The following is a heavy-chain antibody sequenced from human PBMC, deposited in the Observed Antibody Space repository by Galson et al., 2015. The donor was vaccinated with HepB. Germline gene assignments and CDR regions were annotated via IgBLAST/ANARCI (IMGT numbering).Heavy chain of an antibody. D-gene: IGHD1-1*01. CDR2: ISPDGSTV. V-gene: IGHV3-30-3*01. CDR1: GLTFSGDN. J-gene: IGHJ4*02. Sequence: SLRLSCAASGLTFSGDNMHGVRQSPVNGQEWLAIISPDGSTVFYADSVKGRFTISRDNSETTLFPQVNSLRPEDTAVYYCARDLKWNFDYWGQGTQVTVSS. CDR3: ARDLKWNFDY.